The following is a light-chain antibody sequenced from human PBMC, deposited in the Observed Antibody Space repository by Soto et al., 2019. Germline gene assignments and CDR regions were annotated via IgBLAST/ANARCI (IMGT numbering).Light chain of an antibody. CDR3: QQYGSSGT. J-gene: IGKJ1*01. CDR1: QSISDY. Sequence: DIQMTPSPSPLSASVGDRVLITCGASQSISDYLAWYQQKPGKAPKLLIYAASSLQSGVPSRFSGSGSGTDFTLTISRLEPEDFAVYYCQQYGSSGTVGQGTKVAIK. CDR2: AAS. V-gene: IGKV1-5*01.